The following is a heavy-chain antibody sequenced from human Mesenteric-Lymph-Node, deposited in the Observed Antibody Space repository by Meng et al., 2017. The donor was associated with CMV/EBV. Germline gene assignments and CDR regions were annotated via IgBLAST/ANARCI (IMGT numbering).Heavy chain of an antibody. CDR3: ARDRARTTGTTFYYGMDV. CDR1: GFTFSSYA. J-gene: IGHJ6*02. Sequence: GGFLRLSCAASGFTFSSYAMHWVRQAPGKGLEWVAVISYDGSNKYYADSVRGRFTISRDNSKNTLYLQMNSLRAEDTAVYYCARDRARTTGTTFYYGMDVWGQGTTVTVSS. V-gene: IGHV3-30-3*01. D-gene: IGHD1-1*01. CDR2: ISYDGSNK.